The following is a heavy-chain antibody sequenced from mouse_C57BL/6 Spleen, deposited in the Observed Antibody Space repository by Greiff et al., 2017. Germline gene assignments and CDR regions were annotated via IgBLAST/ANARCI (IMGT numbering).Heavy chain of an antibody. Sequence: VQLPQPGAALVKSGASVKLSCKASGYTFTSYWLHGVKQRPGQGLEWIGMYHPNSGSTIYNETFKSKATLTVDKSSSTAYMQLSSLTSEDSAVYNCHYDYDDFDYWSQVTTHTVSS. J-gene: IGHJ2*01. CDR3: HYDYDDFDY. V-gene: IGHV1-64*01. D-gene: IGHD2-4*01. CDR1: GYTFTSYW. CDR2: YHPNSGST.